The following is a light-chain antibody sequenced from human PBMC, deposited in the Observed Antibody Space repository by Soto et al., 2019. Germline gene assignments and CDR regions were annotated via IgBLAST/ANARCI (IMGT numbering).Light chain of an antibody. CDR2: AAS. CDR3: QKYISSPFT. CDR1: QGISNY. Sequence: DIQMTQSPASLSASVGDRVTITCRASQGISNYLAWYQQKPGKVPKLLIYAASTLQSGVPSRFTGSGSGTAFTLTITSLQPEDVATYYCQKYISSPFTFGPGTSVNIK. J-gene: IGKJ3*01. V-gene: IGKV1-27*01.